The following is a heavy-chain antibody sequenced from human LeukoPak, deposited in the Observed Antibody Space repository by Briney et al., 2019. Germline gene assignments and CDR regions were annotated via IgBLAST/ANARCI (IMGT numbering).Heavy chain of an antibody. Sequence: GGSLRLSCAASGFTFSSYEMNWVRQAPGKGLEWVSYISSSGSTIYYADSVKGRFTISRDNAKNSLYLQMNSLRAEHTAVYYCAREGGDYEDPFDIWGQGTMVTVSS. CDR1: GFTFSSYE. J-gene: IGHJ3*02. CDR2: ISSSGSTI. CDR3: AREGGDYEDPFDI. D-gene: IGHD4-17*01. V-gene: IGHV3-48*03.